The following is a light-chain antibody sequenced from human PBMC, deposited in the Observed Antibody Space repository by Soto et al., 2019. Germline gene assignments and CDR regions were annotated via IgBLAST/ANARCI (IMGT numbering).Light chain of an antibody. CDR2: LEGSGSY. Sequence: QLVLTQSSSASASLGSSVKLTCTLSSGHSNYVIAWHQRRPGKAPRYLMKLEGSGSYNKGSGVPDRFSGSSSGADRYLTISDLLFEDEADYYCETWDSNTRVFGGGTKLTVL. J-gene: IGLJ3*02. V-gene: IGLV4-60*02. CDR3: ETWDSNTRV. CDR1: SGHSNYV.